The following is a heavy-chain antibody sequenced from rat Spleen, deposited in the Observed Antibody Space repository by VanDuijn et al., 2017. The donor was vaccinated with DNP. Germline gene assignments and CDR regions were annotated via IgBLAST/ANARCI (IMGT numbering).Heavy chain of an antibody. CDR2: INTDGGST. V-gene: IGHV5-58*01. CDR3: AKAGGYSPWYFDY. CDR1: GFTFSSYW. Sequence: EVHLVETGGGLVQPGRSLKLSCVASGFTFSSYWMYWIRQAPGKGLEWVASINTDGGSTYYPDSVKGRITISRDNAKSTLYLQMDSLRSEETATYYCAKAGGYSPWYFDYWGQGVMVTVSS. D-gene: IGHD1-11*01. J-gene: IGHJ2*01.